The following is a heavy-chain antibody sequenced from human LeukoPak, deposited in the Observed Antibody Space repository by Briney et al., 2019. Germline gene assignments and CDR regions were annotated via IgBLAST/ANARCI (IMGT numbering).Heavy chain of an antibody. CDR2: IWYDGSNK. Sequence: GRSLRLSCAASGNSFISYGMHWVRQAPGKGLEWVALIWYDGSNKYYADSVKGRFTISGDNSKNTLYLQMSSLRAEDTAVYYCARVDGGYSGYFDYWGQGTLVTVSS. CDR1: GNSFISYG. V-gene: IGHV3-33*01. D-gene: IGHD5-12*01. CDR3: ARVDGGYSGYFDY. J-gene: IGHJ4*02.